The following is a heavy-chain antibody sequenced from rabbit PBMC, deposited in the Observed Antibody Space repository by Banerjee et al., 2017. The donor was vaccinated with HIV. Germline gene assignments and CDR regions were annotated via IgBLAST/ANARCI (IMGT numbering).Heavy chain of an antibody. CDR2: IYTGNDYT. V-gene: IGHV1S40*01. J-gene: IGHJ4*01. D-gene: IGHD6-1*01. CDR1: GFDFISNA. CDR3: ARDIRGADYGYALKL. Sequence: QSLEESGGDPVKPGASLTLTCTASGFDFISNAMCWVRQAPGKGLEWIACIYTGNDYTAYANWAKGRFTISKTSSTTVTLQMTSLTAADTATYFCARDIRGADYGYALKLWGPGTLVTVS.